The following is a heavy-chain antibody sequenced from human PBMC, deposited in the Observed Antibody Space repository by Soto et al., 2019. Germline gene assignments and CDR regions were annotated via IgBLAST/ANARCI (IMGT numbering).Heavy chain of an antibody. J-gene: IGHJ5*02. D-gene: IGHD6-13*01. CDR2: ISSNGGST. CDR3: LYSSSWYLGGASWYNWFDP. Sequence: PGGSLRLSCAASGFTFDDYAMHWVRQAPGKGLEYVSAISSNGGSTYYADSVKGRFTISRDNSKNTLYLQMSSLRAEDTAVYYCLYSSSWYLGGASWYNWFDPWGQGTLVTVSS. V-gene: IGHV3-64D*06. CDR1: GFTFDDYA.